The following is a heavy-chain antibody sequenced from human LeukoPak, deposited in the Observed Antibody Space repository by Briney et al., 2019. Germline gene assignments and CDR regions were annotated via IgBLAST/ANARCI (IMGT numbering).Heavy chain of an antibody. D-gene: IGHD3-22*01. Sequence: ASETLSLTCAVYGGSFSGYYWSWIRQPPGKGLEWIGEINHSGSTNYNPSLKSRVTISVDTSKNQFSLKLSSVTAADTAVYYCARGLVGYYDSSGYPNWFDPWGQGTLVTVSS. V-gene: IGHV4-34*01. CDR2: INHSGST. J-gene: IGHJ5*02. CDR3: ARGLVGYYDSSGYPNWFDP. CDR1: GGSFSGYY.